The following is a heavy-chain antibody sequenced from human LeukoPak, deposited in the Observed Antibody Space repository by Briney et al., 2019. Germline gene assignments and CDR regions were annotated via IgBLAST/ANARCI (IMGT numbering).Heavy chain of an antibody. V-gene: IGHV4-39*02. D-gene: IGHD3/OR15-3a*01. CDR1: GGSIRSSYYY. J-gene: IGHJ4*02. Sequence: SETLSLTCTVSGGSIRSSYYYWGWIRQPPGKGLEWTGRIYDSGSTYCNPSLKSRVTISVDTSKNQFSLKLNSVTAADTAVYYCARDQYDTWSRRGNFDSWGQGTLVIVSS. CDR2: IYDSGST. CDR3: ARDQYDTWSRRGNFDS.